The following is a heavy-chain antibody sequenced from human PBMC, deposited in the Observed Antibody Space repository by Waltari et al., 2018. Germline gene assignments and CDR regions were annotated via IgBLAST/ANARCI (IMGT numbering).Heavy chain of an antibody. J-gene: IGHJ5*02. D-gene: IGHD3-10*01. Sequence: QVQLKQWGAGTLKPSDTLSLTCGVYGGSFSGYHWTWVRQSPGKGLEWIGEINNGGVTTYSPSLKSRVTISCDASKNQFSLFVRSVTAADTAVYYCARGGVPDYYGSGSPYRNWFDPWGQGTLVTVSS. CDR3: ARGGVPDYYGSGSPYRNWFDP. V-gene: IGHV4-34*02. CDR2: INNGGVT. CDR1: GGSFSGYH.